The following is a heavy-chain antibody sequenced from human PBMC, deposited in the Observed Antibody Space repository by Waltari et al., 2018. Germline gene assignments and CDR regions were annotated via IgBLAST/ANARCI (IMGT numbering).Heavy chain of an antibody. J-gene: IGHJ5*02. CDR3: ARQGLLWFGELEAWFDP. D-gene: IGHD3-10*01. CDR1: GYSFPSSW. CDR2: VYPGDSDT. Sequence: VQLVQSGAEVKKPGESLKISCKGSGYSFPSSWIGWVRQMPGKGLEWMGIVYPGDSDTRYSPSFQGQVTISADKSISTAYLQWSSLKASDTAMYYCARQGLLWFGELEAWFDPWGQGTLVTVSS. V-gene: IGHV5-51*01.